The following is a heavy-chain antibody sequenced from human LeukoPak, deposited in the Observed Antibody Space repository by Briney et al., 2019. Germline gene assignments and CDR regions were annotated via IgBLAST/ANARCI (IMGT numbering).Heavy chain of an antibody. J-gene: IGHJ4*02. V-gene: IGHV4-4*02. CDR3: AREGGPYRPLDY. CDR1: GGSITSTNY. CDR2: VNLQGST. Sequence: SSETLSLTCGVSGGSITSTNYWTWVRQPPGKGLEWIGEVNLQGSTNYNPSLMGRVAISVDTSENHIPLQLTSVTAADTAVYYCAREGGPYRPLDYSGQGALVTVSS.